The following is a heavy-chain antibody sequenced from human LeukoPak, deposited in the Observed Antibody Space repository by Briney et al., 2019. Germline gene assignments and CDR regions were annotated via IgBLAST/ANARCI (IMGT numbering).Heavy chain of an antibody. J-gene: IGHJ4*02. Sequence: GGSLRLSCAVSGFTFSSYAMSWVRQAPGKGLEWVSVIYSGGSTYYADSVKGRFTISRDNSKNTLYLQMNSLRAEDTAVYYCARGGYSYGQYYFDYWGQGTLVTVSS. CDR2: IYSGGST. D-gene: IGHD5-18*01. V-gene: IGHV3-66*01. CDR1: GFTFSSYA. CDR3: ARGGYSYGQYYFDY.